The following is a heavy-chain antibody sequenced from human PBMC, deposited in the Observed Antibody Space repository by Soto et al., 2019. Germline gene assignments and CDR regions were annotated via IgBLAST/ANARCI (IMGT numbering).Heavy chain of an antibody. V-gene: IGHV6-1*01. Sequence: SQTLSLTCAISGDSVSSNSAAWNWIRQSPSRGLEWLGRTYYRSKWYNDYAVSVKSRITINPDTSKNQFSLQLNSVTPEDTAVYYCARDVEQLVHYYYHGMDVCGQRTTVTVSS. J-gene: IGHJ6*02. D-gene: IGHD6-6*01. CDR3: ARDVEQLVHYYYHGMDV. CDR2: TYYRSKWYN. CDR1: GDSVSSNSAA.